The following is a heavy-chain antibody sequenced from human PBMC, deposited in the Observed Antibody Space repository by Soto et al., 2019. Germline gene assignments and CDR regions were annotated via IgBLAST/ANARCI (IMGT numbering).Heavy chain of an antibody. V-gene: IGHV2-5*01. CDR2: VYWHDDK. CDR3: VRLMSTDTTGYFDY. CDR1: GFSLTTPGLG. Sequence: QITLKHSGPTLVKPTQTLTLTCTVSGFSLTTPGLGVGWIRQPPGKALEWLTLVYWHDDKRYSSSLRYRLTIARDTSNNQVVLSMTNMDPEDSATYYCVRLMSTDTTGYFDYWGQGILVTVSS. D-gene: IGHD1-1*01. J-gene: IGHJ4*02.